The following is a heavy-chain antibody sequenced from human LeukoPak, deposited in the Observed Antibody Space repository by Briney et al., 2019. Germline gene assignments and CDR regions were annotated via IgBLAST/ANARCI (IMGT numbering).Heavy chain of an antibody. D-gene: IGHD2-15*01. CDR3: ARAQRPCSGGSCYPLGGYYFDY. J-gene: IGHJ4*02. V-gene: IGHV4-34*01. CDR2: INHSGST. Sequence: SETLPLTCAVYGGSFSGYYWSWIRQPPGKGLEWIGEINHSGSTNYNPSLKSRVTISVDTSKNQFSLKLSSVTAADTAVYYCARAQRPCSGGSCYPLGGYYFDYWGQGTLVTVSS. CDR1: GGSFSGYY.